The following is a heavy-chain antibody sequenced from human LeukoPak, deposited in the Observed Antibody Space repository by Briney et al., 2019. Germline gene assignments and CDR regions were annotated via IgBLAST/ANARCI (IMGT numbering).Heavy chain of an antibody. CDR1: GFTFSSNG. CDR2: ISGSGGST. J-gene: IGHJ6*02. D-gene: IGHD2-2*01. Sequence: GGSLRLSCAASGFTFSSNGMNWVRQAPGKGLEWFSAISGSGGSTYYADSVKGRFTISRDNSKNTLYLQMNSLRAEDTAVYYCAKDLPVDTGYFCGMDVWGQGTTVTVSS. V-gene: IGHV3-23*01. CDR3: AKDLPVDTGYFCGMDV.